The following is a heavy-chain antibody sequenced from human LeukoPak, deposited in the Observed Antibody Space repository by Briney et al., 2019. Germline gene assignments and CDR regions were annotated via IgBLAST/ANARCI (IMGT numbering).Heavy chain of an antibody. CDR2: IFPGDSDI. D-gene: IGHD4-17*01. J-gene: IGHJ4*02. Sequence: GESLKISFKGSGXSFSNYWIHWVRQMPGKGLEWMGIIFPGDSDIRYSPSFQGQVTISVDKSISTAYLQWSSLKASDTAMYYCGKDADLGYWGQGTLVTVSS. CDR1: GXSFSNYW. CDR3: GKDADLGY. V-gene: IGHV5-51*01.